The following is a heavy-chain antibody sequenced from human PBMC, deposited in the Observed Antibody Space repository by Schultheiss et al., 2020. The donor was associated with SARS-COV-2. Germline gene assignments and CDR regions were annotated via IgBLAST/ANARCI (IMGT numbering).Heavy chain of an antibody. D-gene: IGHD6-13*01. CDR3: ARAAAGIDAFDI. Sequence: GGSLRLSCEGSGYSFTSYWIGWVRQMPGKGLEWMGIIYPGDSDTRYSPSFQGQVTISADKSISTAYLQWSSLKASDTAMYYCARAAAGIDAFDIWGQGTMVTVSS. CDR1: GYSFTSYW. CDR2: IYPGDSDT. J-gene: IGHJ3*02. V-gene: IGHV5-51*01.